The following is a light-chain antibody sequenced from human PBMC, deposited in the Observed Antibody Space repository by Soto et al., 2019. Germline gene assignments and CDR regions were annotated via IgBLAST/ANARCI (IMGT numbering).Light chain of an antibody. CDR2: GAS. V-gene: IGKV3-20*01. CDR1: QSIGSN. CDR3: QQYGS. J-gene: IGKJ1*01. Sequence: TQSPSSLSASVGDRVIITCRASQSIGSNLAWYQQKPGQAPRLLIYGASTRATGTPDRFSGSGSGTDFTLTISRLEPEDFAVYYCQQYGSFGQGTKVDIK.